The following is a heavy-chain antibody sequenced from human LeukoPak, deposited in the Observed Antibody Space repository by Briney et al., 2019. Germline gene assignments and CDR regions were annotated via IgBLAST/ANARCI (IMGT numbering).Heavy chain of an antibody. V-gene: IGHV3-33*01. CDR1: GFTFSSYG. J-gene: IGHJ4*02. CDR2: IWYDGSNK. CDR3: ARSIAVAGTATDY. Sequence: GGSLRLSCAASGFTFSSYGMHWVRQAPGKGLEWVAVIWYDGSNKYYADSVKGRFTISRDNSKNTLYLQMNSLRAEDTAVYYCARSIAVAGTATDYWGQGTLVTVSS. D-gene: IGHD6-19*01.